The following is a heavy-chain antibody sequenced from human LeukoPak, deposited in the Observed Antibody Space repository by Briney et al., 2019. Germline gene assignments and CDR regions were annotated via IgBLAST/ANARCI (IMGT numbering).Heavy chain of an antibody. CDR3: ARDLGDSSSWAPLNWFDP. CDR2: IIPIFGTA. J-gene: IGHJ5*02. D-gene: IGHD6-13*01. CDR1: GGTFSSYA. Sequence: SVKVSCKASGGTFSSYAISWVRQAPGQGLEWMGGIIPIFGTANYAQKFQGRVTITADESTSTAYMELSSLRSEDTAVYYCARDLGDSSSWAPLNWFDPWGQGTLVTVSS. V-gene: IGHV1-69*13.